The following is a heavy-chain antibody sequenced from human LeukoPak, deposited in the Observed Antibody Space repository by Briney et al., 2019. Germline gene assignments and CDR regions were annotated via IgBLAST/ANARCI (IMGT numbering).Heavy chain of an antibody. V-gene: IGHV3-15*01. Sequence: PGGSLRLSCAASGFTFINAWMAWVRQAPGKGLEWVGRIKAKAHGGTTDYAAPVKGRFTISRDDSTNTLYLQMNSLKTEDTAVYYCTTDGVGIEGATFDYWGQGTLVTVSS. J-gene: IGHJ4*02. CDR2: IKAKAHGGTT. CDR1: GFTFINAW. CDR3: TTDGVGIEGATFDY. D-gene: IGHD1-26*01.